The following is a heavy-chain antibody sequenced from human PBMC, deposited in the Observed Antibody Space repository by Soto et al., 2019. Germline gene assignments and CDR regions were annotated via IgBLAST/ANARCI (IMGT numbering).Heavy chain of an antibody. V-gene: IGHV3-66*01. D-gene: IGHD2-21*01. CDR2: IYAGGKT. CDR1: GFTVSNSY. Sequence: EVQLVESGGGLVPPGGSLRLSCAASGFTVSNSYMSWVRQAPGKGLEWVSLIYAGGKTYYADSVKGRFTISRDNSMNTVFLQMNSLRAEDTAVYYCARDTAYCNGESCDLRHFDLWGRGTLVTVSS. CDR3: ARDTAYCNGESCDLRHFDL. J-gene: IGHJ2*01.